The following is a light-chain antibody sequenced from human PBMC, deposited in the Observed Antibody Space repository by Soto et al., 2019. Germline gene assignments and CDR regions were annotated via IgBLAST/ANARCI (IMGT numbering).Light chain of an antibody. CDR2: AAS. CDR1: QAITDY. CDR3: QNYNSAPWK. J-gene: IGKJ1*01. V-gene: IGKV1-27*01. Sequence: ITQSPSLLSSSTGDRVAITCRASQAITDYLAWYQQKPGQVPNLLIFAASTLQSGVPSRFSGSGSGTYFTLTITGLQPEDVATYYCQNYNSAPWKFGKGDKVDIK.